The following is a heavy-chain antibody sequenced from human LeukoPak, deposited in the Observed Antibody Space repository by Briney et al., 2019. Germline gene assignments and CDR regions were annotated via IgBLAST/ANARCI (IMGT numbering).Heavy chain of an antibody. V-gene: IGHV4-39*01. CDR1: GGSTSSSSYY. J-gene: IGHJ4*02. Sequence: SETLSLTCTVSGGSTSSSSYYWGWIRQPPGKGLEWIGSIYYSGSTYYNPSLKSRVTISVDTSKNQFSLKLSSVTAADTAVYYCARLLSSWYYFDYWGQGTLVTVSS. D-gene: IGHD6-13*01. CDR3: ARLLSSWYYFDY. CDR2: IYYSGST.